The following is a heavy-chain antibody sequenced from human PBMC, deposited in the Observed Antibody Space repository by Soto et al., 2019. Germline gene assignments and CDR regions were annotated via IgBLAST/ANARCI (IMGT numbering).Heavy chain of an antibody. Sequence: QVQLVQSGAEVKKPGSSVKVSCKASGGTFSSYRINWVRQAPGQGLEWVGGIVPIYRTADYAQKFQGRVTITADESARTAYMELRSLKSQDTAVYYCARDSGAKLSSSWGQGTLVX. D-gene: IGHD6-13*01. CDR2: IVPIYRTA. J-gene: IGHJ4*02. CDR1: GGTFSSYR. V-gene: IGHV1-69*01. CDR3: ARDSGAKLSSS.